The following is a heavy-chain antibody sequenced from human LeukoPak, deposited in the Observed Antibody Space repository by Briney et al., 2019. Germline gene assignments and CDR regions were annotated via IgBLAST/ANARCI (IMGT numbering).Heavy chain of an antibody. J-gene: IGHJ4*02. V-gene: IGHV1-2*02. D-gene: IGHD6-19*01. CDR3: TRWRGYSSGWSGPFDD. CDR1: GYSFTGHY. CDR2: IDPNSGGT. Sequence: ASVKVSCKASGYSFTGHYLHWVRQAPGQGLEWMGWIDPNSGGTNYAQNFQSRVTMTRDTSISTGYMELSRLTSDDSAIYYCTRWRGYSSGWSGPFDDWGQGTLVTVSS.